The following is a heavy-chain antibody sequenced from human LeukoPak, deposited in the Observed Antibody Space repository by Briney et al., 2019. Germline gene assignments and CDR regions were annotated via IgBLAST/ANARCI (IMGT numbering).Heavy chain of an antibody. V-gene: IGHV4-59*01. D-gene: IGHD2-15*01. CDR2: IYCSGST. Sequence: PSETLSLTCTVSGDSSSTYSWTWLRQPPGKGLEWIGYIYCSGSTNYNPSLKSRITISVDTSKRQISLKLSSVTAADTAVYYCARGARDGVVGWFDPWGQGTLVTVSS. CDR3: ARGARDGVVGWFDP. CDR1: GDSSSTYS. J-gene: IGHJ5*02.